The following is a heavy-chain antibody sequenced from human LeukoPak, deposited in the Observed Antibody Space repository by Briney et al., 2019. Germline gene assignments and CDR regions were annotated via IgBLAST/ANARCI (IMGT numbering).Heavy chain of an antibody. CDR1: GFTFSDYY. Sequence: PGGSLRLSCAASGFTFSDYYMSWIRQAPGKGLEWVSDISSSGSTIYYADSVKGRFTISRDNAKNSLYLQMNSLRAEDTAVYYCARDNHYYDSSGCYYWGQGTLVTVSS. V-gene: IGHV3-11*04. CDR2: ISSSGSTI. CDR3: ARDNHYYDSSGCYY. D-gene: IGHD3-22*01. J-gene: IGHJ4*02.